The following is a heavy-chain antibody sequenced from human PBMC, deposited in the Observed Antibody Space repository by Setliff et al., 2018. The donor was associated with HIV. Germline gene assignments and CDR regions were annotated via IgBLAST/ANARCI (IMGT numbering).Heavy chain of an antibody. V-gene: IGHV7-4-1*01. D-gene: IGHD3-3*01. Sequence: ASVKVSCKASGYIFTNYAINWVRQAPGQGLEWMGCINCNAGNPTYAHGFTGRFVFSVDTPVSTAYLRIFNLKAEDTAVYYCTRDHTPPPNYDFWSGQLDLRNIFYYMDVWGTGSPVTVS. CDR3: TRDHTPPPNYDFWSGQLDLRNIFYYMDV. J-gene: IGHJ6*03. CDR1: GYIFTNYA. CDR2: INCNAGNP.